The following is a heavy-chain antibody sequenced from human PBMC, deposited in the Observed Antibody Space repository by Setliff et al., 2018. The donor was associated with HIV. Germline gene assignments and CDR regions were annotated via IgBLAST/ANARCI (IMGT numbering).Heavy chain of an antibody. Sequence: GGSLRLSCAASGFTVSDYYMSWIRQAPGKGLEWVSYISSSGSTIYYADSVKGRFTISRDNAKNSLYLQMNSLRAEDTAVYYCARDFYDILTGSCDAFDIWGQGTMVTVSS. V-gene: IGHV3-11*01. CDR1: GFTVSDYY. CDR2: ISSSGSTI. J-gene: IGHJ3*02. CDR3: ARDFYDILTGSCDAFDI. D-gene: IGHD3-9*01.